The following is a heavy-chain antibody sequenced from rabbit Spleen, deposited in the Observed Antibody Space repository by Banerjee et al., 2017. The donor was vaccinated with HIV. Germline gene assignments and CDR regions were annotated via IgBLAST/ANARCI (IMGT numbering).Heavy chain of an antibody. J-gene: IGHJ4*01. V-gene: IGHV1S45*01. CDR1: GFSFTSYYY. Sequence: QEQLEESGGGLVQPEGSLTLTCKASGFSFTSYYYICWVRQAPGKGLELIACIYGGGGDTNYYASWAKGRFTVSKTSSTTVTLQMTSLTAADTATYFCARDAAGREDFNLWGQGTLVTVS. D-gene: IGHD4-2*01. CDR2: IYGGGGDTN. CDR3: ARDAAGREDFNL.